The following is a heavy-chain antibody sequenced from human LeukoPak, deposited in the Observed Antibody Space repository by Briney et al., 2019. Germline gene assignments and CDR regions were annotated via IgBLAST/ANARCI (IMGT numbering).Heavy chain of an antibody. V-gene: IGHV1-2*04. CDR1: GYTFTGYY. D-gene: IGHD5-24*01. J-gene: IGHJ4*02. CDR2: INPNSGGT. Sequence: ASVKVSCKASGYTFTGYYMHWVRQAPGQGLEWMGWINPNSGGTNYAQKFQGWVTMTRDTSIGTAYMELSRLRSDDTAVYYCARAGTVEMTPLDYWGQGILVTVSS. CDR3: ARAGTVEMTPLDY.